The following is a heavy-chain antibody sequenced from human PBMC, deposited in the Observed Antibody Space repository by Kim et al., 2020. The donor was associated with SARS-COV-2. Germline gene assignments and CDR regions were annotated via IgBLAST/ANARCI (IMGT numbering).Heavy chain of an antibody. CDR3: ARDISSGWYGSYFDY. D-gene: IGHD6-19*01. Sequence: SETLSLTCTVSGGSISSSSYYWGWIRQPPGKGLEWIGSIYYSGSTYYNPSLKSRVTISVDTSKNQFSLKLSSVTAADTAVYYCARDISSGWYGSYFDYWG. J-gene: IGHJ4*01. V-gene: IGHV4-39*07. CDR2: IYYSGST. CDR1: GGSISSSSYY.